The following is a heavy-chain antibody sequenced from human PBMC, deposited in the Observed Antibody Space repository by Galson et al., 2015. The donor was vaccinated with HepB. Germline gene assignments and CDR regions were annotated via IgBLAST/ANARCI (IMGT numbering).Heavy chain of an antibody. D-gene: IGHD1-14*01. CDR2: ICFSYNIL. Sequence: SLRLSCAASGFIFSDYCMSWIRQAPGKGLEWISYICFSYNILYYADPVKGRFTISRDNVKNSLYLQMNILRAEDTAVYYCARAVLGWFDPWGQGTLVTVSS. V-gene: IGHV3-11*01. J-gene: IGHJ5*02. CDR3: ARAVLGWFDP. CDR1: GFIFSDYC.